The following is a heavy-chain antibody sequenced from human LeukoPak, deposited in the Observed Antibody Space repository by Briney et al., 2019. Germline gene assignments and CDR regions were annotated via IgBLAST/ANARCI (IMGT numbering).Heavy chain of an antibody. D-gene: IGHD2-15*01. Sequence: SETLSLTCAVSGDPISSSNWWSWVRTPPGKGLEGIGEIYHSGSTNYNPSHKSRVTISIDKYKHQFSLKLNSWAAADTAVYCCARSNCSGGSCYSPFDYWGQGILVSVSS. CDR3: ARSNCSGGSCYSPFDY. J-gene: IGHJ4*02. CDR1: GDPISSSNW. V-gene: IGHV4-4*01. CDR2: IYHSGST.